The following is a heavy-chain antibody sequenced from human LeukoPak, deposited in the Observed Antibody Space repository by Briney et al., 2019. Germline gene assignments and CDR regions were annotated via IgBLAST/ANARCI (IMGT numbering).Heavy chain of an antibody. CDR2: IKSKTFAEAT. J-gene: IGHJ4*02. V-gene: IGHV3-15*01. Sequence: PGGSLRLSCAASGFMFSGAWMSWVRQAPGKGLEWVGRIKSKTFAEATDYAAPVKGRFTISRDDSENTLYLQMNSLKTDDTAVYFCSTDWYNRWGRGTLVTVSS. CDR3: STDWYNR. CDR1: GFMFSGAW. D-gene: IGHD1-14*01.